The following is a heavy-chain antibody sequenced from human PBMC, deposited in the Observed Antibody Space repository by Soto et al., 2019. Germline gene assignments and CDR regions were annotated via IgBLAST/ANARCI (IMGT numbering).Heavy chain of an antibody. V-gene: IGHV4-30-4*01. CDR2: IQYSGST. Sequence: QVQLQESGPGLVKPSQTLSLTCTVSGGSISSGDYYWNWIRQPPGKGLEWIGHIQYSGSTSYNSSLKSRVMMSVDTSKNQFSLKLSSVTVADTAVYYCARDDEVVVNEALEIWGQGTMVTVSS. D-gene: IGHD2-21*01. CDR3: ARDDEVVVNEALEI. J-gene: IGHJ3*02. CDR1: GGSISSGDYY.